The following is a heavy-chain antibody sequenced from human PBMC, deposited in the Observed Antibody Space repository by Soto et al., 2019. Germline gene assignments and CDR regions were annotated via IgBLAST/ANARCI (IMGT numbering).Heavy chain of an antibody. CDR3: ARALLAGYCSGGSCYPPRYYYGMDV. J-gene: IGHJ6*02. D-gene: IGHD2-15*01. CDR1: GYTFTSYA. CDR2: INAGNGNT. V-gene: IGHV1-3*01. Sequence: SVKVSCKASGYTFTSYAMHWVRQAPGQRLEWMGWINAGNGNTKYSQKFQGRVTITRDTSASTAYMELSSLRSEDTAVYYCARALLAGYCSGGSCYPPRYYYGMDVWGQGTTVTVSS.